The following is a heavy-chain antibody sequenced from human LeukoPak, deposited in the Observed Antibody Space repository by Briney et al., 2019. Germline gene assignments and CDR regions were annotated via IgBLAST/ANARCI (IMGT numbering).Heavy chain of an antibody. CDR1: GYSFTSYW. V-gene: IGHV5-51*01. Sequence: KDVKSLKISCKGSGYSFTSYWIGWVRQMPGKGLEWMGIIYPGDCDIRYSPSFQGQVTISADKSISTAYLQWSSLKASDTAMYYCARLYSSGYNPGDYWGQGTLVTVPS. D-gene: IGHD6-19*01. CDR2: IYPGDCDI. J-gene: IGHJ4*01. CDR3: ARLYSSGYNPGDY.